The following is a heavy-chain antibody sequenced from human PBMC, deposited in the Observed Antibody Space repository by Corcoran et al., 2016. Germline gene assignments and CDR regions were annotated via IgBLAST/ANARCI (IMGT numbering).Heavy chain of an antibody. CDR3: ARVLISGTCSSTSCHLYYYYGMDV. V-gene: IGHV1-2*02. J-gene: IGHJ6*02. D-gene: IGHD2-2*01. Sequence: QVQLVQSGAEVKKPGASVKVSCKASGYTFTGYYMHWVRQAPGQGLEWMGWINPNSGGTNYAQKFQGRVTMTRDTSISTAYMELSRLRSDGTAVYYCARVLISGTCSSTSCHLYYYYGMDVWGQGTTVTVSS. CDR1: GYTFTGYY. CDR2: INPNSGGT.